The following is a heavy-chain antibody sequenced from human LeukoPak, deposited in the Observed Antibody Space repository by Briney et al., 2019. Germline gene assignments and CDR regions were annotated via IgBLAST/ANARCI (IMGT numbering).Heavy chain of an antibody. V-gene: IGHV4-38-2*02. CDR1: GYSINSGNY. Sequence: SETLSLTCTVSGYSINSGNYWGWIRQPPGKGLEWVGSIYHSGSTYYNPSLKSRVTISVDTSKNQFSLKLSSVTAADTAVYYCARTPHYCSGGSCFDYWGQGTLVTVSS. CDR2: IYHSGST. J-gene: IGHJ4*02. D-gene: IGHD2-15*01. CDR3: ARTPHYCSGGSCFDY.